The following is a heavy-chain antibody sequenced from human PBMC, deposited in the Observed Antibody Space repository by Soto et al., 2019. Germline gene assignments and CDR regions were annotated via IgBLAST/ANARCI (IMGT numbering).Heavy chain of an antibody. CDR2: IFSSGTT. CDR1: GGSISSNY. V-gene: IGHV4-4*09. D-gene: IGHD3-16*01. CDR3: ARVPSPFDFYYAMDV. Sequence: SETLSLTCTVSGGSISSNYWTWIRQPPGKGLEWIGYIFSSGTTYYNPSLKSRLTMSLDTSQNQFSLKLNSVTAADTAVYFCARVPSPFDFYYAMDVWGQGTTVTVSS. J-gene: IGHJ6*02.